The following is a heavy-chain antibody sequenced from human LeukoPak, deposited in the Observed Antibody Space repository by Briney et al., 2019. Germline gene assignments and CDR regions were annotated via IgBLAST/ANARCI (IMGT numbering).Heavy chain of an antibody. J-gene: IGHJ6*03. Sequence: ASVKVSCKASGGTFSSYAISWVRQAPGQGLEWMGGIIPIFGTANYAQKFQGRVTITTDESMSTAYMELSSLRSEDTAVYYCASNIGITIFGVVTPYPYYYMDVWGKGTTVTVSS. CDR1: GGTFSSYA. V-gene: IGHV1-69*05. CDR2: IIPIFGTA. D-gene: IGHD3-3*01. CDR3: ASNIGITIFGVVTPYPYYYMDV.